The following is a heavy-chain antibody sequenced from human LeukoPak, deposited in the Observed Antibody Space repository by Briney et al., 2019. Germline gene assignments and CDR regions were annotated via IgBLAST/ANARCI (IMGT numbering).Heavy chain of an antibody. CDR1: GFTFSSYW. J-gene: IGHJ4*02. CDR2: IKHNGDEL. V-gene: IGHV3-7*01. Sequence: PGGSLTLSCAASGFTFSSYWMTWVRQAPGKGLEWVANIKHNGDELNYVDSVEDRFTISRDNAKNSLYLHMTDLRAEDTAVYYCARELRTFDSWGQGTLVTVSS. D-gene: IGHD3-16*01. CDR3: ARELRTFDS.